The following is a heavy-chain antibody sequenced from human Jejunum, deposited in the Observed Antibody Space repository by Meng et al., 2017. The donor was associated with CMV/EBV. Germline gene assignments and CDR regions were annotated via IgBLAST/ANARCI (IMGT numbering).Heavy chain of an antibody. CDR2: INTNNGGT. J-gene: IGHJ5*02. CDR1: AYTFPDYY. Sequence: SAYTFPDYYIHRVRPAPGQGPEWMGWINTNNGGTNYVQKFQGRVTITRDTSISTAYMDLNRLTSDDTAVYYCARGVGSVDPRFDPWGQGTPVTVSS. CDR3: ARGVGSVDPRFDP. D-gene: IGHD1-26*01. V-gene: IGHV1-2*02.